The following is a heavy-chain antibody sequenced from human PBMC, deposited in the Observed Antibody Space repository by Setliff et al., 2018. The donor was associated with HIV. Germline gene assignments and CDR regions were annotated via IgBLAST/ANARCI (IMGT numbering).Heavy chain of an antibody. Sequence: PGGSLRLSCAASGFTFSTYSMNWVRQAPGKGLEWVSYIRSSGNAIYYADSVKGRFTTSRDDAKNSLYLQMDSLGAADTAVYYCAREGYSSVSGAYMDVWGKGTTVTVSS. CDR1: GFTFSTYS. CDR2: IRSSGNAI. J-gene: IGHJ6*03. CDR3: AREGYSSVSGAYMDV. V-gene: IGHV3-48*01. D-gene: IGHD6-19*01.